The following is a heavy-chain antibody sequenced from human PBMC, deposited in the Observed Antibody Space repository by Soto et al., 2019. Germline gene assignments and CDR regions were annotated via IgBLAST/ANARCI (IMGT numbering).Heavy chain of an antibody. CDR1: GFPFRSFG. Sequence: GESQRLSCAASGFPFRSFGMHWVRQAPGKGLEWVAVIWHDGRNKYYADFVKGRFTISRDNSKNTLYLQMNSLRAEDTAVYYCASRSPALDYWGQGTLVTVSS. CDR2: IWHDGRNK. CDR3: ASRSPALDY. D-gene: IGHD2-2*01. J-gene: IGHJ4*02. V-gene: IGHV3-33*01.